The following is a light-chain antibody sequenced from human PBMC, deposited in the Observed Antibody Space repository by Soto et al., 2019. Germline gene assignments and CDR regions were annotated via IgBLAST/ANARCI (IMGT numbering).Light chain of an antibody. Sequence: DIVMTQSPLSLPVTPGEPASISCRSSQSLLHSNGYNYLDWYLQKPGQSPQLLIYLGSNRASGAPDRFSGSASGTDFTLKISRVEAEDVGVSYCMQALQTPLTFGGGTKVDIK. CDR3: MQALQTPLT. CDR2: LGS. CDR1: QSLLHSNGYNY. J-gene: IGKJ4*01. V-gene: IGKV2-28*01.